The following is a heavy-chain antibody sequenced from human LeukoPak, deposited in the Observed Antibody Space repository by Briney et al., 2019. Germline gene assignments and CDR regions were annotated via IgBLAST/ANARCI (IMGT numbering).Heavy chain of an antibody. CDR3: AREATGRSDF. CDR1: GGSIISSSYY. CDR2: IYFTGST. J-gene: IGHJ4*02. Sequence: SESLSLTCTVSGGSIISSSYYWGWIRQPPGKGLEWIGSIYFTGSTYYNPSLKSRVTISVDTSKSQFSLKLSSVTAADTAMYYCAREATGRSDFWGQGTLVTVSS. V-gene: IGHV4-39*02.